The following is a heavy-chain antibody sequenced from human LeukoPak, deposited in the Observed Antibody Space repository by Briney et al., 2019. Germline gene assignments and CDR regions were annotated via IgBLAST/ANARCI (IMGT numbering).Heavy chain of an antibody. Sequence: SETLSLTCTISGGSISTDYWSWIRQPPGEGLEWIGYIYYSGSTNYNPSLKSRVTISVDTSRNQFSLKLNSVTAADTAVYYCARDLRGAAIDPWGQGTLVTVSS. V-gene: IGHV4-59*01. CDR1: GGSISTDY. CDR3: ARDLRGAAIDP. CDR2: IYYSGST. J-gene: IGHJ5*02.